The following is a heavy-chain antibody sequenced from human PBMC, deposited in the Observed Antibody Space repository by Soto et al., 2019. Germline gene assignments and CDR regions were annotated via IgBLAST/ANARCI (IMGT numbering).Heavy chain of an antibody. CDR2: ISWNSGSI. J-gene: IGHJ6*03. D-gene: IGHD4-17*01. CDR3: AKDRYGDIYYMDV. CDR1: GFTFDDYA. Sequence: EVQLVESGGGLVKPGRSLRLSCAASGFTFDDYALHWVRQVPGKGLEWVSGISWNSGSIGYADSVKGRFTISRDNAKSSLYLQMNSLRPEDTAFYYCAKDRYGDIYYMDVWGKGTTVTVSS. V-gene: IGHV3-9*01.